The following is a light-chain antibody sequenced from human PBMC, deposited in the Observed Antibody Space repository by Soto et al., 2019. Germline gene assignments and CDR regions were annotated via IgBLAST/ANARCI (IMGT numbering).Light chain of an antibody. V-gene: IGLV2-14*03. CDR2: DVS. CDR3: SSYSGSSTLVE. J-gene: IGLJ2*01. Sequence: QSALTQPASVSGSPGQSIAISCTGTSSDVGGYNFVSWYQQHPGKAPKLMIYDVSNRPSGVSNRFSGSKSGNTASLTISGLQAEDEADYYCSSYSGSSTLVEFGGGTKVTVL. CDR1: SSDVGGYNF.